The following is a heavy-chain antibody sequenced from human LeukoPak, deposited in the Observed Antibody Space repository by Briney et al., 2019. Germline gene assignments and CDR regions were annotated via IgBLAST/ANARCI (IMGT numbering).Heavy chain of an antibody. CDR1: GGTFSSYA. CDR2: IIPIFGTA. J-gene: IGHJ4*02. V-gene: IGHV1-69*05. Sequence: ASVKVSCKASGGTFSSYAISWVRQAPGQGLEWMGGIIPIFGTANYALKFQGRVTITTDESTSTAYMELSSPRSEDTAVYYCARNGKRVVYYFDYWGQGTLVTVSS. CDR3: ARNGKRVVYYFDY. D-gene: IGHD2-15*01.